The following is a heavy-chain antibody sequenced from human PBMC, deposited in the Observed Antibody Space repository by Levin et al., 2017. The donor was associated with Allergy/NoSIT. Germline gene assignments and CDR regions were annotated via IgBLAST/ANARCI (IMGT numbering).Heavy chain of an antibody. CDR3: AKVYSSASFQHFFDF. J-gene: IGHJ4*02. D-gene: IGHD3-10*01. V-gene: IGHV3-9*01. CDR1: GFTFNDYA. CDR2: INWNSGTI. Sequence: SCVGSGFTFNDYAMHWVRQPPGKGLEWVSIINWNSGTIAYADSVKGRFTVSRDNAKNSLFLEMNSLRTEDTAIYYCAKVYSSASFQHFFDFWGQGTLVTVSS.